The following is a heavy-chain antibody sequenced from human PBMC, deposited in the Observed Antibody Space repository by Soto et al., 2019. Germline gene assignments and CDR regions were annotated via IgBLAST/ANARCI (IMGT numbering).Heavy chain of an antibody. D-gene: IGHD2-2*03. Sequence: SETLSLTCTVSGGSISSGDYYWSWIRQPPGKGLEWIGYIYYSGSTYYNPSLKSRVTISVDTSKNQFSLKLSSVTAADTAVYYCARSGDCSSTSCYGEIDYWGQGTLVTVSS. CDR3: ARSGDCSSTSCYGEIDY. CDR2: IYYSGST. V-gene: IGHV4-30-4*01. CDR1: GGSISSGDYY. J-gene: IGHJ4*02.